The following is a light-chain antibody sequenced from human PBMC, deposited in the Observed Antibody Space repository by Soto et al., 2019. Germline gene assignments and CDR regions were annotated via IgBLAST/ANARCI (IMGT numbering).Light chain of an antibody. CDR2: GAS. V-gene: IGKV3D-15*01. CDR3: QQYNSYPWT. J-gene: IGKJ1*01. Sequence: IVMTQSPCTLSVSLGERAIISCRASQSVSSYLAWYQQKPGKAPRLLIYGASSMATGIPARFSGSGSGTDFTLTISSLQPDDFATYYCQQYNSYPWTFGQGTKVDIK. CDR1: QSVSSY.